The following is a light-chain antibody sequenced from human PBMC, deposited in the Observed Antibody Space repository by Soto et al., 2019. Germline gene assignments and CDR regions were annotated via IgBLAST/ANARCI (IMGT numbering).Light chain of an antibody. J-gene: IGKJ1*01. CDR2: AAS. V-gene: IGKV3-20*01. CDR3: QKYDSSPPT. CDR1: QSVSSSF. Sequence: DIVLTQSPGTLSSSVGDRATLSCRASQSVSSSFLTWYQQRPGQAPMLLIYAASSRATGIPDRFSGSGSGTDFTLTISRLEPEDVAMYYCQKYDSSPPTFGRGTKMEIK.